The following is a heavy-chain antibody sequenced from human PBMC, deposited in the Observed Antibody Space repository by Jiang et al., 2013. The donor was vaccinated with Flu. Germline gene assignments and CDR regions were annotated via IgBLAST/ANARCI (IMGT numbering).Heavy chain of an antibody. CDR3: ARVPNYYDSSGYQAFDY. CDR2: ISSSGSTI. J-gene: IGHJ4*02. D-gene: IGHD3-22*01. CDR1: GFTFSSYE. Sequence: GFTFSSYEMNWVRQAPGKGLEWVSYISSSGSTIYYADSVKGRFTISRDNAKNSLYLQMNSLRAEDTAVYYCARVPNYYDSSGYQAFDYWGQGTLVTVSS. V-gene: IGHV3-48*03.